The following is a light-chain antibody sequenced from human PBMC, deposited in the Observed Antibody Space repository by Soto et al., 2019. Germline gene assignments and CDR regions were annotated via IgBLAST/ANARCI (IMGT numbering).Light chain of an antibody. CDR3: CSYAGSRTYV. V-gene: IGLV2-23*01. Sequence: QSVLAQPASVSGSPGQSITISCTGTSXDVASYNLVSWYQQHPGKAPKFLIYEGSKRPSGISSRFSGSKSGNTASLTISGLQPEDEADYYCCSYAGSRTYVFGTGTKVTVL. J-gene: IGLJ1*01. CDR1: SXDVASYNL. CDR2: EGS.